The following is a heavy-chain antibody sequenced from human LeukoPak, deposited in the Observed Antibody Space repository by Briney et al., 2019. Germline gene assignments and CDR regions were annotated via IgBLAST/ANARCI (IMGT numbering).Heavy chain of an antibody. V-gene: IGHV3-30*03. J-gene: IGHJ4*02. CDR3: ARDAPGGDYLLDY. D-gene: IGHD2-21*01. CDR1: GFTFSSYR. CDR2: ISYDGNKE. Sequence: PGGSLRLSCAASGFTFSSYRMNWVRQAPGKGLEWVAVISYDGNKEYYADSVKGRFTISRDNSKNTLYLQMNSLRAEDTAVYYCARDAPGGDYLLDYWGQGTLVTVSS.